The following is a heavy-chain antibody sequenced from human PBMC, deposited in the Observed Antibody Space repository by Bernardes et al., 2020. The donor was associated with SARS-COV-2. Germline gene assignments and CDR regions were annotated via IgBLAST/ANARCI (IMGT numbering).Heavy chain of an antibody. D-gene: IGHD3-22*01. V-gene: IGHV3-21*01. CDR3: AREGFYYDSSSYRYYFDY. CDR2: ISTGSSFI. Sequence: GGSLRLSCAASGFTFNTYTMNWVRQAPGKGLEWVSSISTGSSFIYYADSVKGRFTIYRDNAKNSLYLQMNSLRAEDTAVYYCAREGFYYDSSSYRYYFDYWGQGTLVPVSS. CDR1: GFTFNTYT. J-gene: IGHJ4*02.